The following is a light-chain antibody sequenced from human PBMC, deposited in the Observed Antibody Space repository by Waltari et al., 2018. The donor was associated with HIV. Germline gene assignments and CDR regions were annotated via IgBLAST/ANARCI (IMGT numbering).Light chain of an antibody. V-gene: IGLV2-18*02. Sequence: QSALTQPPSVSGSLGQSVTISCTGTSSAIGAYNRLSWYQQSPGTAPKLRIYEVTHRPSGVPVRFSGSKSGNTASLTISGLQADDEADYYCSSYTTSSTWVFGGGTKLTVL. CDR1: SSAIGAYNR. CDR3: SSYTTSSTWV. CDR2: EVT. J-gene: IGLJ3*02.